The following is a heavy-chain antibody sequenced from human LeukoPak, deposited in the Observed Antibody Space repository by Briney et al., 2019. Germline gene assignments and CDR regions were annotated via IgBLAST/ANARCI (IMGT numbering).Heavy chain of an antibody. D-gene: IGHD3-3*01. CDR1: GFTFSSYW. CDR3: ARDAAYDFWSGYEPHYYYMDV. J-gene: IGHJ6*03. CDR2: IEQDGSEK. Sequence: PGGSLRLSCAASGFTFSSYWMSWVRQAPGKGLEWVANIEQDGSEKYYVDSVKGRFTISRDNAKNSLYLQMNSLRAEDTAVYYCARDAAYDFWSGYEPHYYYMDVWGKGTTVTVSS. V-gene: IGHV3-7*01.